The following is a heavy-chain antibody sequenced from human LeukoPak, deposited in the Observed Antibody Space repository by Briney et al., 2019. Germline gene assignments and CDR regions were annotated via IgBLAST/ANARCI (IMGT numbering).Heavy chain of an antibody. CDR3: ARHAHYDFVTGLFDP. J-gene: IGHJ5*02. CDR2: IYYSGNT. D-gene: IGHD3-3*01. V-gene: IGHV4-39*01. CDR1: VGSISSSNYY. Sequence: SETLSLTCTVSVGSISSSNYYWGWIRQPPGKGLEWIGSIYYSGNTYYNPSLKSRVTISVDTSKNHFSLNLNSVTAADTAMYYCARHAHYDFVTGLFDPWGQGTLVTVSS.